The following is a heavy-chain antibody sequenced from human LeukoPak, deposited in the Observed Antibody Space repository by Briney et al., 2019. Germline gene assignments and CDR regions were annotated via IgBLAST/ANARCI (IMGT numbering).Heavy chain of an antibody. D-gene: IGHD3-22*01. CDR2: IYPGDSDT. V-gene: IGHV5-51*01. CDR1: GYSLTSYW. J-gene: IGHJ3*02. CDR3: ARPRTYYYDKDAFDI. Sequence: GESLKIHLKGSGYSLTSYWIGWVRQMPGKGLEWMGIIYPGDSDTRYSPSFQGQVTISADKSISTAYLQWSSLKASDTAMYYCARPRTYYYDKDAFDIWGQGTMVTVSS.